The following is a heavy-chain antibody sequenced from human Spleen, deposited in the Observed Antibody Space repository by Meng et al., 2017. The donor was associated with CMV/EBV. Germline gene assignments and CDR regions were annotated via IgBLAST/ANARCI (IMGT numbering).Heavy chain of an antibody. D-gene: IGHD3-10*01. V-gene: IGHV3-30*04. CDR1: GFTFSSYA. Sequence: GGSLRLSCAASGFTFSSYAMHWVRQAPGKGLEWVAVISYDGNNKYYADSVNGRFTISRDNAKSSLFLQMNSLRAEDTAVYYCARDVWFGELWVPPGYVWGQGTTVTVSS. CDR2: ISYDGNNK. J-gene: IGHJ6*02. CDR3: ARDVWFGELWVPPGYV.